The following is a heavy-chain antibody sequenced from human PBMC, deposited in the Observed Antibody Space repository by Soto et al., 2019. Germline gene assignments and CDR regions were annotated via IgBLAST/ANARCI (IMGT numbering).Heavy chain of an antibody. CDR2: IYDSGST. Sequence: PSETLSLTCTVSGGSIRSSSSYWGWIRQPPGKGLEWIGYIYDSGSTNYNPSLNSRVIMSIDKSQNQLSLKLTSVTAADTAVYYCASSMALSEVPYMDVWAKGTPVTVSS. D-gene: IGHD3-10*01. J-gene: IGHJ6*03. CDR1: GGSIRSSSSY. CDR3: ASSMALSEVPYMDV. V-gene: IGHV4-61*05.